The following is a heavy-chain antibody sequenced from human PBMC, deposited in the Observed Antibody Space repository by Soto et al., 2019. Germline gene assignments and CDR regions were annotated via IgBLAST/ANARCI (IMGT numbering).Heavy chain of an antibody. CDR3: ARDRGRRYYDILTGYEYYYYYGMDV. Sequence: SETLSFTCTVSGGSISSYYWSWIRQPPGKGLEWIGYIYYSGSTNYNPSLKSRVTISVDTSKNQFSLKLSSVTAADTAVYYCARDRGRRYYDILTGYEYYYYYGMDVLGQGTTVTVSS. V-gene: IGHV4-59*01. CDR1: GGSISSYY. D-gene: IGHD3-9*01. CDR2: IYYSGST. J-gene: IGHJ6*02.